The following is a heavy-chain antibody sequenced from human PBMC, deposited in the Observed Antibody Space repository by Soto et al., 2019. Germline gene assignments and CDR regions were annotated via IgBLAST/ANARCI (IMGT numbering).Heavy chain of an antibody. CDR3: ARGLAYCGGDCYSGFDY. J-gene: IGHJ4*02. CDR2: IYYSGST. Sequence: SETLSLTCTVSGGSISSYYWGWIWQPPGKGLEWIGYIYYSGSTNYNPSLKSRVTISVDTSKNQFSLKLSSVTAADTAVYYCARGLAYCGGDCYSGFDYWGQGTLVTVSS. CDR1: GGSISSYY. V-gene: IGHV4-59*01. D-gene: IGHD2-21*02.